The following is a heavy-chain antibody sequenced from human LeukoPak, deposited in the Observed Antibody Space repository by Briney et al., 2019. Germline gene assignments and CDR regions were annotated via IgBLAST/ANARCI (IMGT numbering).Heavy chain of an antibody. Sequence: GGSLRLSYASWIHILRILCTQGVSQAPGKGLEWVAVIWYDGSNKYYADSVKGRFTISRDNSKNTLYLQMDSLRAEDTAVYYVARDVSSSEGQLDYSGQGTLVTVSS. D-gene: IGHD6-13*01. CDR2: IWYDGSNK. CDR3: ARDVSSSEGQLDY. V-gene: IGHV3-33*01. J-gene: IGHJ4*02. CDR1: IHILRILC.